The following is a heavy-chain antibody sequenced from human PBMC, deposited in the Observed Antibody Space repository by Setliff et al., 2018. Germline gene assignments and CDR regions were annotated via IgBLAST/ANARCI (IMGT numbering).Heavy chain of an antibody. J-gene: IGHJ5*02. CDR3: ARDLSNVWGSYRLTNWFDP. Sequence: SETLSLTCTVSGASISSSRDYWGWVRQPPGKGLEWIGSIYYSGSTYYNPSLKSRVTISVDTSKNQFSLKLSSVTAADTAVYYCARDLSNVWGSYRLTNWFDPWGQGTLVTVSS. CDR1: GASISSSRDY. CDR2: IYYSGST. V-gene: IGHV4-39*02. D-gene: IGHD3-16*02.